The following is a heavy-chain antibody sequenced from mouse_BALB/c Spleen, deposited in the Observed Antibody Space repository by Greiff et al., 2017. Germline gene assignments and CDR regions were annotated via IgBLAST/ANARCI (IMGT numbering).Heavy chain of an antibody. CDR2: INPSNGRT. J-gene: IGHJ2*01. Sequence: VQLQQPGAELVKPGASVKLSCKASGYTFTSYWMHWVKQRPGQGLEWIGEINPSNGRTNYNEKFKSKATLTVDKSSSTAYMQLSSLTSEDSAVYYCAREPPVDYWGQGTTLTVSS. CDR1: GYTFTSYW. V-gene: IGHV1S81*02. CDR3: AREPPVDY.